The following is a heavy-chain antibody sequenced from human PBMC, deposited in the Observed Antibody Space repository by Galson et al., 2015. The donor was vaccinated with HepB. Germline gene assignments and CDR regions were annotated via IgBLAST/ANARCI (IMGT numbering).Heavy chain of an antibody. J-gene: IGHJ4*02. D-gene: IGHD2-2*01. CDR3: ASDPGSNSGLPVDY. CDR1: GFTFSSST. CDR2: IVVGTGNT. Sequence: SVKVSCKASGFTFSSSTIQWVRQTRGQRFEWIGRIVVGTGNTHYAEKFQDRVSITRDISTSTAYLEVSSLRPEDAAMYYCASDPGSNSGLPVDYWGQGTPVAVSS. V-gene: IGHV1-58*02.